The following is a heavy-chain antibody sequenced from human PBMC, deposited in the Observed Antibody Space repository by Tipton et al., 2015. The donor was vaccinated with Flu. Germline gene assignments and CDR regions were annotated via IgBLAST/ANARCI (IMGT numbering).Heavy chain of an antibody. CDR1: GYSIRSGYY. CDR3: ARRVYSNYVSDPKSWFDP. D-gene: IGHD4-11*01. CDR2: IHQSGTT. Sequence: TLSLTCAVSGYSIRSGYYWDWIRQPPGKGLEWIGSIHQSGTTYYKSSLKSRATISVDTSKNQFSLKLSSVTAADTAVYYCARRVYSNYVSDPKSWFDPWGQGILVTVSS. J-gene: IGHJ5*02. V-gene: IGHV4-38-2*01.